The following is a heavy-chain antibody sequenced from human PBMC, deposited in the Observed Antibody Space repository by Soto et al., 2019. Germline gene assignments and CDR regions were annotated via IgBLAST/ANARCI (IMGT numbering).Heavy chain of an antibody. V-gene: IGHV5-10-1*01. CDR1: GYTFTTFW. Sequence: ESLKISCTGFGYTFTTFWISWVRQMPGKGLEWMGRIDPRDSYVNYSPSFQGRVTISLDKSISTAYLQWGSLKASDTAMYYCARLFCSTNTCDSWFDPWGQGTLVTVSS. D-gene: IGHD2-2*01. J-gene: IGHJ5*02. CDR2: IDPRDSYV. CDR3: ARLFCSTNTCDSWFDP.